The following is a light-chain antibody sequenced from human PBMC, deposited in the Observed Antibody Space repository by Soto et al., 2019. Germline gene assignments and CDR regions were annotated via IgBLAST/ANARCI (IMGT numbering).Light chain of an antibody. J-gene: IGKJ1*01. CDR3: QQTYTTPWT. CDR1: QSISSY. Sequence: DIQMTQSHYSLSASVGDRVTISCRASQSISSYLNWYQQKPGKAPKLLIYAASSLHSGVPSRFSGSGSGTDFTLTISSLQPEDFATYYCQQTYTTPWTFGQGTKV. V-gene: IGKV1-39*01. CDR2: AAS.